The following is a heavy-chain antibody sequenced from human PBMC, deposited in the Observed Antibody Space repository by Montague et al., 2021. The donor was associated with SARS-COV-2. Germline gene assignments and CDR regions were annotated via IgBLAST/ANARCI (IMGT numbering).Heavy chain of an antibody. CDR3: VRDFPTIGSYGMDV. CDR2: IYTSGST. CDR1: GASITVGTYY. D-gene: IGHD5-24*01. Sequence: TLSLTCAVSGASITVGTYYWSWIRQPAGKGLEWIGRIYTSGSTNYNPSLRGRVAISMDTSLNQFSLNLDSVTAADTGVHYCVRDFPTIGSYGMDVWGQGATVTVSS. V-gene: IGHV4-61*02. J-gene: IGHJ6*02.